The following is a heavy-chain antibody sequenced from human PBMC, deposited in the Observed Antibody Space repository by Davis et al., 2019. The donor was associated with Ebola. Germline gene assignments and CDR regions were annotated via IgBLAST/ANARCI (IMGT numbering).Heavy chain of an antibody. J-gene: IGHJ6*02. D-gene: IGHD4-17*01. V-gene: IGHV5-51*01. Sequence: GESLKTSCQCSGYSFTTYCIGWVRQMPGKGLEWIGIIYPGDSDTRYSPSFQGQVTISADKSISTAYLQWSSLKASDTAMYYCARHKGYGDYYGYYGMDVWGQGTTVTVTS. CDR1: GYSFTTYC. CDR2: IYPGDSDT. CDR3: ARHKGYGDYYGYYGMDV.